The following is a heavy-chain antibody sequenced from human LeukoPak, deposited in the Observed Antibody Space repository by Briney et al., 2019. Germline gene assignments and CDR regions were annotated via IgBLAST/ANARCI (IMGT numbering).Heavy chain of an antibody. CDR2: IRHDGSNV. CDR3: AGDGSGTDFSLDH. CDR1: GFDIRDYY. D-gene: IGHD3-10*01. J-gene: IGHJ4*02. V-gene: IGHV3-7*04. Sequence: PGGPLRLSCAASGFDIRDYYMSWVRQAPGKGLEWVGDIRHDGSNVYNVDLVRGRFTISRDIGKNSLFLQMNSLKDEDTAVYYCAGDGSGTDFSLDHWGQGTLVSVSS.